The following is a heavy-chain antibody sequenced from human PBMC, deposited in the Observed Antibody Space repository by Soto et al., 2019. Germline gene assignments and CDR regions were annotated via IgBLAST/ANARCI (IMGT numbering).Heavy chain of an antibody. CDR1: GFTFDDYA. V-gene: IGHV3-9*01. D-gene: IGHD2-15*01. CDR3: AKDMFRFGVVVAAIGTDAFDI. J-gene: IGHJ3*02. Sequence: GGSLRLSCAASGFTFDDYAMHWVRQAPGKGLEWVSGISWNSGSIGYADSVKGRFTISRDNAKNSLYLQMNSLRAEDTALYYCAKDMFRFGVVVAAIGTDAFDIWGQGTMVTVSS. CDR2: ISWNSGSI.